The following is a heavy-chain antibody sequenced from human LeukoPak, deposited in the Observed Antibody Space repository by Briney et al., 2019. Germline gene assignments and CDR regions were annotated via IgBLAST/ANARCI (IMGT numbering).Heavy chain of an antibody. CDR3: ARTTWTAFDY. CDR2: IYYSGST. J-gene: IGHJ4*02. Sequence: SETLSLTCTVSGGSINSDSYYWGWIRQPPGKGLEWIGSIYYSGSTNYNPSLKSRVTISVDTSKNQFSLKLSSVTAADTAVYYCARTTWTAFDYWGQGTLVTVSS. V-gene: IGHV4-39*07. CDR1: GGSINSDSYY. D-gene: IGHD3/OR15-3a*01.